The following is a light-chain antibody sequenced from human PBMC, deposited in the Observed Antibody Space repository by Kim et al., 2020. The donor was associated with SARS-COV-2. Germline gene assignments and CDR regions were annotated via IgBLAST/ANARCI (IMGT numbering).Light chain of an antibody. V-gene: IGLV3-1*01. CDR2: QDS. Sequence: SYELTQPPSVSVSPGQTASITCSGDKLGDKYACWYQQKPGQSPVLVIYQDSKWPSGIPERFSGSNSGNTATLTISGTQAMDEADYYCQAWDSSTGVFGGGTKLTVL. CDR1: KLGDKY. J-gene: IGLJ3*02. CDR3: QAWDSSTGV.